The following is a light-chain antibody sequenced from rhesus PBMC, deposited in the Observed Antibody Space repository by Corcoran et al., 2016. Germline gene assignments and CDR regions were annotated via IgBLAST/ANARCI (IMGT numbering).Light chain of an antibody. CDR2: AAS. CDR1: QHIYSD. Sequence: DIQMTQSPSALSASVGVRVTISCRASQHIYSDLAWYQQKPGKATKLLIYAASSLQTGIPSRFCGSGSGTDFILPISSLEPEDSAAYYCKHCHDNPLTFGGGTKVEIK. J-gene: IGKJ4*01. CDR3: KHCHDNPLT. V-gene: IGKV1S8*01.